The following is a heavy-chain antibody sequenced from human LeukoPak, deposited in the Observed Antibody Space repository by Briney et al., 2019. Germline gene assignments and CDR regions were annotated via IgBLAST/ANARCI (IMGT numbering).Heavy chain of an antibody. D-gene: IGHD3-3*01. CDR2: INAGNGNT. CDR1: GYTFTSYA. V-gene: IGHV1-3*01. CDR3: ARVYDFWSGYFSYYYGMDV. J-gene: IGHJ6*02. Sequence: ASVEVSCKASGYTFTSYAMHWVRQAPGQRLEWMGWINAGNGNTKYSQKFQGRVTITRDTSASTAYMELSSLRSEDTAVYYCARVYDFWSGYFSYYYGMDVWGQGTTVTVSS.